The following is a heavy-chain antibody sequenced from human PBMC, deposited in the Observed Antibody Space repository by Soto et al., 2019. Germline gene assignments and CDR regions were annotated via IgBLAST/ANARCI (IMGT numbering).Heavy chain of an antibody. CDR1: GCTFTKYY. CDR3: DRDKASKFYDSRNYDPHFDP. CDR2: IDPSDSYT. J-gene: IGHJ5*02. Sequence: PGESLKISCEASGCTFTKYYITWVRQMPGKGLEWMGKIDPSDSYTTYSPSFQGHVTMSVDQSINTAFLQWSSLEASDTAVYYCDRDKASKFYDSRNYDPHFDPWGQGTLVTVSS. D-gene: IGHD3-22*01. V-gene: IGHV5-10-1*01.